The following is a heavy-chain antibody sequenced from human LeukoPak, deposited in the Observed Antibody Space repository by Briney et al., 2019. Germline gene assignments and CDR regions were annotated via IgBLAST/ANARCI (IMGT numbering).Heavy chain of an antibody. CDR1: GGSISSYY. Sequence: PSETLSLTCTVSGGSISSYYWSWIRQPPGKGLEWIGYIYYSGSTNYNPSLKSRVTISVDTSKNQFSLELSSVTAADTAVYYCARVVPAAISMDVWGQGTTVTVSS. CDR2: IYYSGST. V-gene: IGHV4-59*01. J-gene: IGHJ6*02. CDR3: ARVVPAAISMDV. D-gene: IGHD2-2*01.